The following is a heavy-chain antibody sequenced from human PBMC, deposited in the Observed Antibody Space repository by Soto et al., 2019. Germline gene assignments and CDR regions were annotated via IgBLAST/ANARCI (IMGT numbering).Heavy chain of an antibody. CDR2: IYPADSNT. D-gene: IGHD3-10*01. Sequence: GESLKISCXVSGYSFISYWLAWVRQRHGEGLEWMGNIYPADSNTKYSPSFQGQVTMSADKSTNTAYLQWSSLQASDTAMYYCARLSRFGDSHGLDVWGQGTTVTVS. CDR1: GYSFISYW. J-gene: IGHJ6*02. V-gene: IGHV5-51*01. CDR3: ARLSRFGDSHGLDV.